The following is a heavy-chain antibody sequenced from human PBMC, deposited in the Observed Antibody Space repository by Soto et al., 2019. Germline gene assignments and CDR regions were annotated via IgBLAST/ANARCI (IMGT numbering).Heavy chain of an antibody. D-gene: IGHD6-6*01. CDR3: ARDLGGYSSSYYYYYYGMDV. CDR2: ISSSSSYI. J-gene: IGHJ6*02. Sequence: GGSLRLSCAASGFTFSIYSMNWVRQAPGKGLEWVSSISSSSSYIYYADSVKGRFTISRDNAKNSLYLQMNSLRAEDTAVYYCARDLGGYSSSYYYYYYGMDVWGQGTTVTVSS. CDR1: GFTFSIYS. V-gene: IGHV3-21*01.